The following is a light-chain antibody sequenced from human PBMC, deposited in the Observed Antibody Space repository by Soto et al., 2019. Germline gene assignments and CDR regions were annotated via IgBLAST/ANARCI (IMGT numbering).Light chain of an antibody. V-gene: IGKV3-15*01. CDR1: QSVSSN. CDR2: GAS. CDR3: QQYDNWPPIT. J-gene: IGKJ5*01. Sequence: EIVLTQSPGTLSLSPGERASVSCRASQSVSSNLAWYQQKHGQAPRLLIYGASTRATGIPARFSGSGSGTEFTLTISSLQSEDFAVYYCQQYDNWPPITFGQGTRLEIK.